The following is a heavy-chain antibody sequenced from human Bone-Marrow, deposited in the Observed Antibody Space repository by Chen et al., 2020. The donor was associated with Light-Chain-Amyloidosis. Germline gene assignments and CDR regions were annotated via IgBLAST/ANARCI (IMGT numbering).Heavy chain of an antibody. CDR1: GYTVSDLS. J-gene: IGHJ3*02. CDR3: ATRWDAFDI. D-gene: IGHD6-13*01. CDR2: SEHEDDKT. V-gene: IGHV1-24*01. Sequence: QVQLVQSGAEVKEPGASVRVSCKVSGYTVSDLSIHWVRQAPGKGLEWVGGSEHEDDKTLYSQKFQGRVTMTGDTSTDTAYMELSSLTSDDTAVYFCATRWDAFDIWGQGTLVTVSS.